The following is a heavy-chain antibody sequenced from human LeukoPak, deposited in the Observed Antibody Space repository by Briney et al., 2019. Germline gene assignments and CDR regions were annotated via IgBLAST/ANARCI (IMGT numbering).Heavy chain of an antibody. CDR1: GGSISSSSYY. CDR2: IYYSGST. V-gene: IGHV4-39*07. J-gene: IGHJ2*01. CDR3: ARDYSYGYFRYFDL. Sequence: SETLSLTCTVSGGSISSSSYYWGWIRQPPGKGLEWIGSIYYSGSTYYNPSLKSRVTISVDTSKNQFSLKLSSVTAADTAVYYCARDYSYGYFRYFDLWGSGTLVTVSS. D-gene: IGHD5-18*01.